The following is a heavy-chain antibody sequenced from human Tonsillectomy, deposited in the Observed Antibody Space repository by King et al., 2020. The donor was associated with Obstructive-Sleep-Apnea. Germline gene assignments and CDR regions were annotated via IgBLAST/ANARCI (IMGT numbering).Heavy chain of an antibody. CDR2: IYYSGST. Sequence: QLQLQESGPGLVKPSETLSLTCTVSGGSISSSSYYWGWIRQPPGKGLEWIGSIYYSGSTYYNPSLKSRVTISVDTSKNQFSLNLSSVTAADTAVYYCARDQVGMATIEHPYYYYGVDVWGHGTTVTVSS. CDR3: ARDQVGMATIEHPYYYYGVDV. CDR1: GGSISSSSYY. D-gene: IGHD5-24*01. J-gene: IGHJ6*02. V-gene: IGHV4-39*07.